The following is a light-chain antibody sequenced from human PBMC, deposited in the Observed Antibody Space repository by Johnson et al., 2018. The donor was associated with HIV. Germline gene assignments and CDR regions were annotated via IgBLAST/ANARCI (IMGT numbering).Light chain of an antibody. J-gene: IGLJ1*01. CDR3: GTWDSSLSAYV. V-gene: IGLV1-51*02. CDR2: ENN. CDR1: SSNIGSHY. Sequence: QSLLTQPPSVSAAPGQKVTISCSGSSSNIGSHYVSWYQQLPGTAPKLLIYENNKRPSGIPDRFSGYKSGTSATLGITGLQTGDEADYYCGTWDSSLSAYVFGTGTKVTVL.